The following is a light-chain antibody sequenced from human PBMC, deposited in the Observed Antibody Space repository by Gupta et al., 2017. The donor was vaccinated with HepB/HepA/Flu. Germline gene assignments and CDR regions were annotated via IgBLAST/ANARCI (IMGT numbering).Light chain of an antibody. J-gene: IGKJ1*01. CDR2: NVS. Sequence: EVVMTQFALSLSVSHEHSVSISCRSSQSLVHRDGNTYLNWFHQRPGQSPRRLIYNVSKRNSGGSDICSSSVLVTYITPDTISVVDHEDSTLYFCQRRDDWPLIFGEGTKVEI. V-gene: IGKV2-30*02. CDR1: QSLVHRDGNTY. CDR3: QRRDDWPLI.